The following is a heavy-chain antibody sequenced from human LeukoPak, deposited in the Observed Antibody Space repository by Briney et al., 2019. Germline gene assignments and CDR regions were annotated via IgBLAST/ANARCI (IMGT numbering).Heavy chain of an antibody. CDR2: IYYSGST. Sequence: SETLSLTCTVSGGSISSYYWSWIRQPPGKGLEWIGYIYYSGSTNYNPSLKSRVTISVDTSKNQFSLKLSSVTAAVTAVYYCARDDYGDYGNWFDPWGQGTLVTVSS. CDR3: ARDDYGDYGNWFDP. V-gene: IGHV4-59*01. J-gene: IGHJ5*02. CDR1: GGSISSYY. D-gene: IGHD4-17*01.